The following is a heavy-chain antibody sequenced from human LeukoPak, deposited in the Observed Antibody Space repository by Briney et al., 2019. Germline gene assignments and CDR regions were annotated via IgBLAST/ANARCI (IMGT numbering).Heavy chain of an antibody. CDR1: GFTFSRDA. J-gene: IGHJ4*02. V-gene: IGHV3-64D*09. CDR3: FKDVGGSYAFDY. D-gene: IGHD1-26*01. CDR2: INDNGGRT. Sequence: GGSLRLSCSASGFTFSRDAMDWVRQAPGKGLEYVSGINDNGGRTHYGDSVKGRFSISRDNSKNTLHLQRSSLKAEDTALYYCFKDVGGSYAFDYWGQGILVTVAS.